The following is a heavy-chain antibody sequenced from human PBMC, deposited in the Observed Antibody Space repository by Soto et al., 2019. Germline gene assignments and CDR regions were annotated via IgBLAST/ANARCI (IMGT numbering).Heavy chain of an antibody. V-gene: IGHV3-48*02. D-gene: IGHD3-3*01. CDR1: GFTFSSYS. CDR2: ISSSSSTI. Sequence: PGGSLRLSCAASGFTFSSYSMNWVRQAPGKGLEWVSYISSSSSTIYYADSVKGRFTISRDNAKNSLYLQMNSLRDEDTAVYYCARSSITIFGVVKYYFDYWGQGTLVTVSS. CDR3: ARSSITIFGVVKYYFDY. J-gene: IGHJ4*02.